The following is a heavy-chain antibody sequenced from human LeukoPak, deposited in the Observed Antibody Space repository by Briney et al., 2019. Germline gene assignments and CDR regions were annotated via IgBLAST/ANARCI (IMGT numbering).Heavy chain of an antibody. CDR3: ASGGPTYDYGGNPGALFDY. CDR2: IIPIFGTA. CDR1: GGTFSSYA. V-gene: IGHV1-69*13. D-gene: IGHD4-23*01. J-gene: IGHJ4*02. Sequence: ASVKVSCKASGGTFSSYAISWVRQAPGQGLEWMGGIIPIFGTANYAQKFQGRVTITADESTSTAYMELSSLRSEDTAVYYCASGGPTYDYGGNPGALFDYWGQGTLVTVSS.